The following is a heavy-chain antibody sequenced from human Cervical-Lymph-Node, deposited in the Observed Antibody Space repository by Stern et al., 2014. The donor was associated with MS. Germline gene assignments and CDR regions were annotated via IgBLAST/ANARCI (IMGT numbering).Heavy chain of an antibody. D-gene: IGHD5-12*01. CDR1: GGTISSYA. CDR2: LIPIFGTT. V-gene: IGHV1-69*01. J-gene: IGHJ4*02. CDR3: ATEGDATHYFDF. Sequence: VQLVESGAEVKKPGSSVEVSCEASGGTISSYAISWVRQAPGQGLELMGGLIPIFGTTNYAQKFQGRVTITTDESTNTAYMELSSLRSEDTAVYYCATEGDATHYFDFWGQGTLVTVSS.